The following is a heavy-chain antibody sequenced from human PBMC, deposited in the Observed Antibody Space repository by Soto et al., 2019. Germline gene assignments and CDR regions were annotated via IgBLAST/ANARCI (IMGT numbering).Heavy chain of an antibody. CDR2: IKQDGSEK. V-gene: IGHV3-7*01. CDR3: ASSASPYYYYCMDV. J-gene: IGHJ6*02. D-gene: IGHD3-10*01. CDR1: GFTFSSYW. Sequence: GGSLRLSCAASGFTFSSYWMSWVRQAPGKGLEWVANIKQDGSEKYYVDSVKGRFTISRDNAKNSLYLQMNSLRAEDTAVYYCASSASPYYYYCMDVWGQGTTVTVSS.